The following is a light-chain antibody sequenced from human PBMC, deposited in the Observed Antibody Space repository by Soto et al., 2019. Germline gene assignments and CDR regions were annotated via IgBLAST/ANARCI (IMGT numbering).Light chain of an antibody. Sequence: QSALTQPASVSGSPGQSITISCTGTSTDVGGHYYVSWYQQHPGKAPKLIIYDVTDRPSGVSHRFSGSKSGNTASLTISCLQAEDEDDYYCTSYTSTNSYVAVGGGTKLTVL. CDR1: STDVGGHYY. V-gene: IGLV2-14*03. CDR2: DVT. CDR3: TSYTSTNSYVA. J-gene: IGLJ2*01.